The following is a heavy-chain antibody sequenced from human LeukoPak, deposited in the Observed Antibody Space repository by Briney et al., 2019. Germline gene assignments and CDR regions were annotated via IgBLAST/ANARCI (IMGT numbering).Heavy chain of an antibody. Sequence: PSETLSLTCTVSGGSISSYYWSWIRQPPGKGLEWIGYIYYSGSTNCNPSLQSRVTISVDTSKNQFSLKLSSVTAADTAVYYCARHLKTGIATAGTAYYGMDVWGQGTTVTVSS. CDR1: GGSISSYY. V-gene: IGHV4-59*08. J-gene: IGHJ6*02. CDR3: ARHLKTGIATAGTAYYGMDV. CDR2: IYYSGST. D-gene: IGHD6-13*01.